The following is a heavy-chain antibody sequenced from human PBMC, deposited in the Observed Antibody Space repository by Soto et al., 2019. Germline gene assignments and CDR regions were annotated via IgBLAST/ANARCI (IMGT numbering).Heavy chain of an antibody. Sequence: QAQLVQSGGEMKKAGASVKVSCKASGYTFTTYGITWVRQAPGQGLDWMGWINPLNGDTKSAANFQDRVTMTTDTSTRTAYMALRSLRSDDTAVYYCARVKVPAAVLGAFDVWGQGTLVTVSS. J-gene: IGHJ3*01. CDR1: GYTFTTYG. D-gene: IGHD2-2*01. V-gene: IGHV1-18*01. CDR3: ARVKVPAAVLGAFDV. CDR2: INPLNGDT.